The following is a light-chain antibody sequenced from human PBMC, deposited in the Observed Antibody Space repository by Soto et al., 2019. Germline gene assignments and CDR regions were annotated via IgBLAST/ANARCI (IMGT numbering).Light chain of an antibody. V-gene: IGKV3-15*01. J-gene: IGKJ1*01. Sequence: EIVMTQSPATLSVSPGERATLSCRASQSVSTKLAWYQQKPGQGPRLLIYGASTSATGIPARFSGSGSGTEFTLTITSLQSEDFALYYCQHDSTGLWKVGQGTKVEIK. CDR3: QHDSTGLWK. CDR1: QSVSTK. CDR2: GAS.